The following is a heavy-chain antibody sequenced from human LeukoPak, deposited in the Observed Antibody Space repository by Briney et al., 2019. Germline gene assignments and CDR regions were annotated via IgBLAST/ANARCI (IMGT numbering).Heavy chain of an antibody. D-gene: IGHD2-15*01. CDR1: GGSFSGYY. Sequence: SETLSLTCAVYGGSFSGYYWSWIRQPPGKGLEWIGEINHSGSTNYNPPLKSRVTISVDTSKNQFSLKLSSVTAADTAVYYCARVSPDDYCSGGSCYEYFDYWGQGTLVTVSS. CDR2: INHSGST. CDR3: ARVSPDDYCSGGSCYEYFDY. V-gene: IGHV4-34*01. J-gene: IGHJ4*02.